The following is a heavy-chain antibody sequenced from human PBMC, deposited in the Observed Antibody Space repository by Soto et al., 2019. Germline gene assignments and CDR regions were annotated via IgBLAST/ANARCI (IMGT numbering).Heavy chain of an antibody. CDR3: ARGEHDYGDYGTDY. CDR1: GFTFSSYG. CDR2: IWYDGSNK. Sequence: QVQLVESGGGVVQPGRSLRLSCAASGFTFSSYGMHWVRQAPGKGLEWVAVIWYDGSNKYYADSVKGRFTISRDNSKNTLYLQMNSLRAEDTAVYYCARGEHDYGDYGTDYWGQGTLVTVSS. J-gene: IGHJ4*02. V-gene: IGHV3-33*01. D-gene: IGHD4-17*01.